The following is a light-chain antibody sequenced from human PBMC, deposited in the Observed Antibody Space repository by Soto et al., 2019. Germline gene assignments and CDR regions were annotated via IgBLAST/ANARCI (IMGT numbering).Light chain of an antibody. CDR3: QSYDSSLSGVV. J-gene: IGLJ2*01. CDR2: GNS. V-gene: IGLV1-40*01. CDR1: SSNIGAGYD. Sequence: QSVLTQPPSVSGAPGQTVTISCTGSSSNIGAGYDVHWYQQLPGTAPKLLIYGNSNRPSGVPDRFSGSKSGTSASLAITGLQGEDEADYYCQSYDSSLSGVVFGGGTKLTVL.